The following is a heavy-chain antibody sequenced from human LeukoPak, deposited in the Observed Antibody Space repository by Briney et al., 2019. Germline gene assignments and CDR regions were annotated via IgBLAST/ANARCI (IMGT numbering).Heavy chain of an antibody. CDR1: GFTFDDYA. J-gene: IGHJ5*02. CDR2: ISWNSGSI. CDR3: ATTEGYFDL. V-gene: IGHV3-9*01. Sequence: GRSLRLSCAASGFTFDDYAMHWVRQAPGKGLEWVSGISWNSGSIGYADSVKGRFTISRDNAKNSLYLQMNSLRAEDTALYYCATTEGYFDLWGQGTLVTVSS. D-gene: IGHD1-1*01.